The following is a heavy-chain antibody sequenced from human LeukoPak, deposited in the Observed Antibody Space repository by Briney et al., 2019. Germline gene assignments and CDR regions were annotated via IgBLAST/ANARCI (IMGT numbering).Heavy chain of an antibody. J-gene: IGHJ4*02. CDR2: IIPIFGTA. CDR3: ARLPRYCSGGSCYGGDY. D-gene: IGHD2-15*01. CDR1: GGTFSSYA. Sequence: SVKVSCKASGGTFSSYAISWVRQAPGQGPEWMGGIIPIFGTANYAQKFQGRVTITADKSTSTAYMELSSLRSEDTAVYYCARLPRYCSGGSCYGGDYWGQGTLVTVSS. V-gene: IGHV1-69*06.